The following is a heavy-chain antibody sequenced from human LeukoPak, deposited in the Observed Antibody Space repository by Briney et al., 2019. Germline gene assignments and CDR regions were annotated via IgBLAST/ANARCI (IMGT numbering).Heavy chain of an antibody. V-gene: IGHV1-2*02. Sequence: ASVKVSCKASGYTFTGYCMHWVRQAPGQGLEWMVWINPNSGCTNYAQQFQGRVTLTRDTSISTAYLELSRLRSDDTAVYYCARHRSIAARPSPRGWFDLWGQGTLVTVSS. CDR1: GYTFTGYC. CDR2: INPNSGCT. J-gene: IGHJ5*02. CDR3: ARHRSIAARPSPRGWFDL. D-gene: IGHD6-6*01.